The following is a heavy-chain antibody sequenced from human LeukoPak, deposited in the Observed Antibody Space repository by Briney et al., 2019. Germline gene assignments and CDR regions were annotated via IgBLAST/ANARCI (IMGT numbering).Heavy chain of an antibody. Sequence: LRLSCAASGFTFSSYGMHWVRQAPGKGLEWIGYIYYSGSTNYNPSLKSRVTISVDTSKNQFSLKLSSVTAADTAVYYCARTIAAAGDEYFDYWGQGTLVTVSS. CDR3: ARTIAAAGDEYFDY. D-gene: IGHD6-13*01. J-gene: IGHJ4*02. CDR2: IYYSGST. CDR1: GFTFSSYG. V-gene: IGHV4-59*08.